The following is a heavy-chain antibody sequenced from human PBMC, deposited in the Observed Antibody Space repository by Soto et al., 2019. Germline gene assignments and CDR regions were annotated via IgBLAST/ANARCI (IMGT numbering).Heavy chain of an antibody. D-gene: IGHD3-10*01. CDR2: IWYDGSNK. J-gene: IGHJ4*02. CDR3: ARDSGWFGELPDY. CDR1: GFTFSSYG. V-gene: IGHV3-33*01. Sequence: QVQLVESGGGVVQPGRSLRLSCAASGFTFSSYGMHWVRQAPGKGLEWVAVIWYDGSNKYHADSVKGRFTISRDNSKNTLYLQMNSLRAEDTAVYYCARDSGWFGELPDYWGQGTLVTVSS.